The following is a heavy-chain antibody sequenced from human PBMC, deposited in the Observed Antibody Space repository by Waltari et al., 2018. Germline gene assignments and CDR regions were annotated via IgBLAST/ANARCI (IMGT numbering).Heavy chain of an antibody. V-gene: IGHV3-23*01. J-gene: IGHJ4*02. D-gene: IGHD6-19*01. CDR1: GFTFSSYA. CDR2: IRGSGGST. CDR3: AKDAILIAVAGTPYFDY. Sequence: EVQLLESGGGLVQPGGSLRLSCAASGFTFSSYAMSWVRQDPGKGLEWVSAIRGSGGSTYYADSVKGRFTISRDNSKNTLYLQMNSLRAEDTAVYYCAKDAILIAVAGTPYFDYWGQGTLVTVSS.